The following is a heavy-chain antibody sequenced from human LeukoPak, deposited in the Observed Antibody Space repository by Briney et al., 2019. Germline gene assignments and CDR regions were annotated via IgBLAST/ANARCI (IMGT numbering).Heavy chain of an antibody. Sequence: GGSLRLSCAASGFTFSSYAMHWVRQAPGKGLEYVSAISGNGGSTYYANSVKGRFTISRDNSKNTLYLQMGSLRAEDMAVYYCARGPYSSSWYTYGANAFDIWGQGTMVTVSS. V-gene: IGHV3-64*01. CDR2: ISGNGGST. CDR1: GFTFSSYA. CDR3: ARGPYSSSWYTYGANAFDI. J-gene: IGHJ3*02. D-gene: IGHD6-13*01.